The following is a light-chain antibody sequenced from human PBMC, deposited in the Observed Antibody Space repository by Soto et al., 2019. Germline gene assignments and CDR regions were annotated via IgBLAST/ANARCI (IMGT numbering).Light chain of an antibody. Sequence: QSALTQPASVSGSPGQSITISCTGTSSDVGSYNLVSWYQQHPGKAPKLIIYEVTKRPSGVSNRFSGSKSCNTASLTISGLQAEDEADYYCCSYAGIGTPYVFGTGTKLTVL. CDR3: CSYAGIGTPYV. CDR2: EVT. J-gene: IGLJ1*01. CDR1: SSDVGSYNL. V-gene: IGLV2-23*02.